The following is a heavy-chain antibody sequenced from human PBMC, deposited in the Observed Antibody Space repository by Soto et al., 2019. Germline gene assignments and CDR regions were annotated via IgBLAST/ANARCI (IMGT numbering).Heavy chain of an antibody. CDR2: KHTSGTT. Sequence: QVQLQESGPGLVKPSETLSLTCTVSVGSISGYYWTWIRQPAGKGLEWIGRKHTSGTTNYNPSLKSRVTMSLDTSTNQFSLNLSSVTAADTAVYYCARGGEFYVLDVWGQGTTVAVSS. V-gene: IGHV4-4*07. CDR1: VGSISGYY. J-gene: IGHJ6*02. CDR3: ARGGEFYVLDV. D-gene: IGHD3-16*01.